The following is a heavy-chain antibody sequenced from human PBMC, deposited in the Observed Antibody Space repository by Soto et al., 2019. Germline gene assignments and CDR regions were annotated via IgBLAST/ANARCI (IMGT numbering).Heavy chain of an antibody. CDR3: ASRSSRNYYMDC. V-gene: IGHV3-74*01. CDR1: GFTFSSYW. Sequence: PGGSLRLSCAASGFTFSSYWMHWVRQAPGKGLVWVSRINSDGSSTSYADSVKGRFTISRDNAKNTLYLQMNSLRAEDTAVYYCASRSSRNYYMDCWGKGTTVTVAS. D-gene: IGHD6-13*01. CDR2: INSDGSST. J-gene: IGHJ6*03.